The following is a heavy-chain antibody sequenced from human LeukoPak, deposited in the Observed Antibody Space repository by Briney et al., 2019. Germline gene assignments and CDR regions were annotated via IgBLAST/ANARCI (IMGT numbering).Heavy chain of an antibody. CDR3: ARGQMDW. CDR2: IWYDGSNK. V-gene: IGHV3-33*08. J-gene: IGHJ4*02. D-gene: IGHD3/OR15-3a*01. Sequence: GGSLSLSCSASGFTFYSYGMQWVRQAQGKGLEWVAVIWYDGSNKYYADSVKGRFTIYRDNSKNTLYLQMNSLRAEDTAVYYCARGQMDWWGQGTLVTVSS. CDR1: GFTFYSYG.